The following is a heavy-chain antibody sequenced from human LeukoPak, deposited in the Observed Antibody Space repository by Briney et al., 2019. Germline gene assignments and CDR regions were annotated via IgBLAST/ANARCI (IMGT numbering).Heavy chain of an antibody. D-gene: IGHD3-10*01. J-gene: IGHJ4*02. CDR2: ISSSSSYI. Sequence: GGSLRLSCAASGFTFSSYSMNWVRQAPGKGLEWVSSISSSSSYIYYADSVKGRFTISRDNAKNSLYLQMNSLRAEDTAVYYCARRYYYGSGSKYYFDYWGQGTLVTVSS. V-gene: IGHV3-21*01. CDR3: ARRYYYGSGSKYYFDY. CDR1: GFTFSSYS.